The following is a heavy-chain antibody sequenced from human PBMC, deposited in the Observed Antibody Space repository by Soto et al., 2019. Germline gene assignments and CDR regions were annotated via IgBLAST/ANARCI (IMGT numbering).Heavy chain of an antibody. CDR3: ASIAARPD. CDR1: GFTVSSKY. CDR2: IYSGGST. D-gene: IGHD6-6*01. J-gene: IGHJ4*02. V-gene: IGHV3-53*01. Sequence: EVQLVESGGGFIHPGGSLRLSCAASGFTVSSKYMSWVRQAPGKGLEWVSVIYSGGSTYYADSVKGRFTISRDNSKNTLYLQMNSLRAEDTAVYYCASIAARPDWGQGTLVTVSS.